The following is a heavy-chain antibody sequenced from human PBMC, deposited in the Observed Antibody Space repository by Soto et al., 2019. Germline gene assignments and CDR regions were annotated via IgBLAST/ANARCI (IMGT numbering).Heavy chain of an antibody. V-gene: IGHV1-69*01. CDR3: XXHHYTXXXXXWDFDL. D-gene: IGHD2-2*02. J-gene: IGHJ2*01. CDR1: GGTFSXYX. Sequence: QVQLVQSGAEVKKPGSSVKVSCKASGGTFSXYXIXXXRXAXXQGLEXMGGIIPIFGTANYAQKFQGRVTITADESTSTGYMEMSSLRSEDTAVXXCXXHHYTXXXXXWDFDLWGRGTLVTVSS. CDR2: IIPIFGTA.